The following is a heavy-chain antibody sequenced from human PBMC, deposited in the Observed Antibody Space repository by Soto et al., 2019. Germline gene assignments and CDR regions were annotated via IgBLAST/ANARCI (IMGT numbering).Heavy chain of an antibody. CDR1: GFTFSSYS. V-gene: IGHV3-21*01. J-gene: IGHJ4*02. Sequence: EVQLVESGGGLVKPGGSLRLSCAASGFTFSSYSMNWVRQAPGKGLEWVSSINSSSSYIYYADSVKGRFTISRDNAKNSLYLQMSSLRAEATAVYYCARATDYDVSGSRDYWGQGTLVTVSS. D-gene: IGHD3-10*01. CDR3: ARATDYDVSGSRDY. CDR2: INSSSSYI.